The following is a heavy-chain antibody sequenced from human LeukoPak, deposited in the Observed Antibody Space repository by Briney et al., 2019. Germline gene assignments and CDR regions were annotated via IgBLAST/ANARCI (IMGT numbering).Heavy chain of an antibody. J-gene: IGHJ6*04. D-gene: IGHD3-10*02. V-gene: IGHV3-74*01. CDR1: GFTFTTFW. CDR2: INHDGSST. CDR3: AELGITMIGGV. Sequence: GGSLRLSCATSGFTFTTFWMHWVRQAPGKGLVWVSRINHDGSSTNYADSVKGRFTISRDNAKNTLYLQMNSLRAEDAAVYYCAELGITMIGGVWGKGTTVTISS.